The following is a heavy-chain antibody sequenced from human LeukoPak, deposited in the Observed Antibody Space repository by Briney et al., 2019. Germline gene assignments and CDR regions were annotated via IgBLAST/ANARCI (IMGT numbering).Heavy chain of an antibody. CDR1: GGSISSGDYY. CDR3: AREGEKYYYDSSGYYH. J-gene: IGHJ5*02. Sequence: SETLSLTCTVSGGSISSGDYYWSWIRQPPGKGLEWIGYIYYSGSTYYNPSLKSRVTISVDTSKNQFSLKLSSVTAADTAVYYCAREGEKYYYDSSGYYHWGQGTLVTVSS. D-gene: IGHD3-22*01. V-gene: IGHV4-30-4*01. CDR2: IYYSGST.